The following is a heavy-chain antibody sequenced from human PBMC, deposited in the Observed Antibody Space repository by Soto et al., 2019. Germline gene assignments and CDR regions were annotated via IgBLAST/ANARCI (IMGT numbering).Heavy chain of an antibody. CDR2: IHYSGST. D-gene: IGHD6-13*01. Sequence: QLQLQESGPGLVKPSETLSLTCTVSGGSIYSSSYYWGWIRQPPGKGLEYIGSIHYSGSTYYNPSLKSRVTISVDTSKNQFSLKLSSVTAADTAVHYCARLRAAAGRMFDYWGQGALVTVSS. V-gene: IGHV4-39*01. CDR1: GGSIYSSSYY. J-gene: IGHJ4*02. CDR3: ARLRAAAGRMFDY.